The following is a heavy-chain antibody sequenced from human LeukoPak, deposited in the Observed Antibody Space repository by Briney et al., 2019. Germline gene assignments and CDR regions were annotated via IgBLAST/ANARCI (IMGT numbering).Heavy chain of an antibody. Sequence: AGSLRLSCAASGFIFSSFEMHWVRHDPGKGLEWVSYFGARSDITYYADSVEGRFTISRDHAKNSLYLQVNSLTAEETAVYYCARDLGYSSGWFSYWGRETLVTFST. CDR1: GFIFSSFE. D-gene: IGHD6-19*01. CDR3: ARDLGYSSGWFSY. CDR2: FGARSDIT. V-gene: IGHV3-48*03. J-gene: IGHJ4*02.